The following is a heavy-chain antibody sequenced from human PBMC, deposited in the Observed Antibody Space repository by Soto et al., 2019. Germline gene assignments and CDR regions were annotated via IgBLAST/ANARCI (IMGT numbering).Heavy chain of an antibody. CDR1: GFTFSSYG. CDR3: ARGESSRGNPDFDY. Sequence: QVQLVASGGGVVQPGRSRRLSGPASGFTFSSYGLQWVRKAPGKGQEWVAVICYDGSNKYYANSVQGRFTISRDNSKNTLYLQMNSLRAEDTAVYYCARGESSRGNPDFDYWGQGTLVTVSS. J-gene: IGHJ4*02. V-gene: IGHV3-33*01. CDR2: ICYDGSNK. D-gene: IGHD6-13*01.